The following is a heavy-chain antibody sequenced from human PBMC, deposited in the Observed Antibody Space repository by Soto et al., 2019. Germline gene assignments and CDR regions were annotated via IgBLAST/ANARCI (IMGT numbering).Heavy chain of an antibody. D-gene: IGHD1-20*01. J-gene: IGHJ6*03. CDR3: AKGPSGGSNWNHYMDV. Sequence: EVQLVASGGGLVQPGGSLRLSCATSGFILSDCAMNWVRQAPGKGLEWVSYISSSSSVIDYADSVKGRFTFSRDNARNSLYLKMNSMRAEKTAGYSGAKGPSGGSNWNHYMDVWGKGTTFTVSS. CDR2: ISSSSSVI. V-gene: IGHV3-48*01. CDR1: GFILSDCA.